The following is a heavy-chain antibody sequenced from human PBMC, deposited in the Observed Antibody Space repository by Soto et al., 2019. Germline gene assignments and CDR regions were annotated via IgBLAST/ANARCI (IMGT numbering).Heavy chain of an antibody. CDR1: GFTFSSYS. CDR3: ATTYISSSWYHYYYYYRMDV. V-gene: IGHV3-21*01. CDR2: ISSSSSYI. D-gene: IGHD6-13*01. J-gene: IGHJ6*02. Sequence: GGSLRLSCAASGFTFSSYSMNWVRQAPGKGLEWVSSISSSSSYIYYADSVKGRFTISRGNAKNSLYLQMNSLRAEDTAVYYCATTYISSSWYHYYYYYRMDVWGQGTTVTVSS.